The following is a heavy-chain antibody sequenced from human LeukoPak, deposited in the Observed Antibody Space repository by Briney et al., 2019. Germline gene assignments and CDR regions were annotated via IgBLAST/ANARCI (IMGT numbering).Heavy chain of an antibody. Sequence: SETLSLTCTVSGYSISSGYYWGWIRQPPGKGLEWTGSIDHSGSTYYNPSLKSRITISVDTSKNQFSLKLSSVTAADTAVYYCAKLYLGALASRPFAFDIWGQGTMVTVST. J-gene: IGHJ3*02. CDR3: AKLYLGALASRPFAFDI. CDR1: GYSISSGYY. V-gene: IGHV4-38-2*02. D-gene: IGHD6-6*01. CDR2: IDHSGST.